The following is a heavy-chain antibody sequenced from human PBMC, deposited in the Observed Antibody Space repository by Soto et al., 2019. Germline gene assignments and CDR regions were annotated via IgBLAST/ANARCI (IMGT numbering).Heavy chain of an antibody. Sequence: EVQLVESGGGLVKPGGSLRLSCAASGFTFSSYSMNWVRQAPGKGLEWVSSISSSSSYIYYADSVKGGFTSSRDNAKNSLYLQMNSLRAEDTAVYYCARDRSWLVDYWGQGTLVTVSS. J-gene: IGHJ4*02. D-gene: IGHD6-19*01. CDR3: ARDRSWLVDY. CDR2: ISSSSSYI. V-gene: IGHV3-21*01. CDR1: GFTFSSYS.